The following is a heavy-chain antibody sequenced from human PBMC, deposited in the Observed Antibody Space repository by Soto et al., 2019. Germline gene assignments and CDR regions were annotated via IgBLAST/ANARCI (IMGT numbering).Heavy chain of an antibody. J-gene: IGHJ5*02. V-gene: IGHV4-34*01. Sequence: PSLTLSLTCTVSGGSISGYYWCWIRQPPGKGLEWIGEINHSGSTNYNPSLKSRVTISVDTSKNQFSLKLSSVTAADTAVYYCARVGVTTVTTDYNWFDPWGQGTLVTVSS. CDR2: INHSGST. CDR3: ARVGVTTVTTDYNWFDP. CDR1: GGSISGYY. D-gene: IGHD4-17*01.